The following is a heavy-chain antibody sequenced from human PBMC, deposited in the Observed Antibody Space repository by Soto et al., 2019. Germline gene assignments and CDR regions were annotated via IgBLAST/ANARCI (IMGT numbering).Heavy chain of an antibody. CDR1: GFNVSNNY. CDR2: VYSSTNT. CDR3: ARAESSGWYGDDFDI. Sequence: GGSLRLSCAASGFNVSNNYMSWVRQAPGKGLEWVSVVYSSTNTYYADSVKGRFTISRHNSKNTLYLQMNNLKTEDTAVYYCARAESSGWYGDDFDIWGQGTMVTVSS. D-gene: IGHD6-19*01. V-gene: IGHV3-53*04. J-gene: IGHJ3*02.